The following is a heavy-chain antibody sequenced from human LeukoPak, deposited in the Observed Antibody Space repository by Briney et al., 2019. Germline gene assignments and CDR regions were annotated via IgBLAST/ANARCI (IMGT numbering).Heavy chain of an antibody. Sequence: ASVKVSCKVSGYIFTELSMHWVRQAPGKGLEWMGGFYPEDGEMIYAQKLQGRVTMTEDTSTDTAYMDLSSLRSEDTAVYYCATDVSSGESRGSFDYWGQGTLVTVSS. V-gene: IGHV1-24*01. CDR1: GYIFTELS. CDR2: FYPEDGEM. J-gene: IGHJ4*02. CDR3: ATDVSSGESRGSFDY. D-gene: IGHD3-16*01.